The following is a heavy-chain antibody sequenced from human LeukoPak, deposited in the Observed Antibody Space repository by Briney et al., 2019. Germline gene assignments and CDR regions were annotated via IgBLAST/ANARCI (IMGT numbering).Heavy chain of an antibody. CDR1: GFSFGDFG. D-gene: IGHD3-3*01. V-gene: IGHV3-49*04. CDR3: TRVDRAKEFLEWVFDY. J-gene: IGHJ4*02. Sequence: GGSLRLSCTTSGFSFGDFGMSWVRQAPGKGLEWVGFIRDKTYGRTTEYAASVKGRFTISRDDSKSIAYLQMNSLKIEDTAVYYCTRVDRAKEFLEWVFDYWGQGTLVTVSS. CDR2: IRDKTYGRTT.